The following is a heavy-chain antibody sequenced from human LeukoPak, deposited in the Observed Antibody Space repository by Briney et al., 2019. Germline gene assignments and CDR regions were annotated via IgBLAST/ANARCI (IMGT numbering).Heavy chain of an antibody. J-gene: IGHJ4*02. CDR2: ISASGGST. D-gene: IGHD3-10*02. Sequence: GGSLRLSCAASGFTFSSYAMTWVRQAPGKGLEWVSAISASGGSTYYADSVKGRFTISRDNSKNTLYLQMNSLRAEDTAVYYCAKGVRGWPMEYYFDYWGQGTLVTVSS. V-gene: IGHV3-23*01. CDR3: AKGVRGWPMEYYFDY. CDR1: GFTFSSYA.